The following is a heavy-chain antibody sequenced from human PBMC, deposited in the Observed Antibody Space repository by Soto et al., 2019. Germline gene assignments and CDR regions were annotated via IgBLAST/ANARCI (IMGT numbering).Heavy chain of an antibody. CDR2: MSPNSGNT. J-gene: IGHJ4*02. V-gene: IGHV1-8*01. CDR1: GYTFTSCD. D-gene: IGHD3-10*01. Sequence: ASVKVSCKASGYTFTSCDINWVRQATGQGLEWMGWMSPNSGNTGYAQKFQGRVTMTRNTSISTAYMELSSLRSEDTAVYYCARGGVFYGSGSYYKRDLDYWGQGTLVTVSS. CDR3: ARGGVFYGSGSYYKRDLDY.